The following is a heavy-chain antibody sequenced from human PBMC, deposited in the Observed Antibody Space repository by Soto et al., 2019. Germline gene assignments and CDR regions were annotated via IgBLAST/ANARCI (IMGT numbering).Heavy chain of an antibody. Sequence: PGGSLRLSCAASGFTFSSYSMNWVRQAPGKGLEWVSYISSSSSTIYYADSVKGRFTISRDNAKNSLYLQMNSLRAEDTAVYYCARDLTDYIWGSYRPYYFDYWGQGTLVTVSS. D-gene: IGHD3-16*02. J-gene: IGHJ4*02. CDR3: ARDLTDYIWGSYRPYYFDY. CDR1: GFTFSSYS. CDR2: ISSSSSTI. V-gene: IGHV3-48*01.